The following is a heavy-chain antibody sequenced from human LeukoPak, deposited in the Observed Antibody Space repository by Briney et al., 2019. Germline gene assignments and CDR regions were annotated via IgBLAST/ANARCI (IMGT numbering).Heavy chain of an antibody. CDR1: GYTFTGYY. CDR2: INPNSGGT. CDR3: ARGGYSYGSTDY. Sequence: ASVKVSCKASGYTFTGYYMHWVRQAPGQGLEWMGWINPNSGGTNYAQKFQGRVTMTRDTSISTAYMELSSLRSEDTAVYYCARGGYSYGSTDYWGQGTLVTVSS. J-gene: IGHJ4*02. D-gene: IGHD5-18*01. V-gene: IGHV1-2*02.